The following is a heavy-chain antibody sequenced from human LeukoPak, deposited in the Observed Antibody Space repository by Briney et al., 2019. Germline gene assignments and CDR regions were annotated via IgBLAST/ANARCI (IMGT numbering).Heavy chain of an antibody. Sequence: SETLSLTCAVYGGSFSGHYWSWIRQPPGKGLEWIGEINHSGSTNYNPSLKSRVTISVDTSKNQFSLKSSSMTAADTAVYYCARDPSGYFNYWGQGTLATVSS. CDR1: GGSFSGHY. J-gene: IGHJ4*02. D-gene: IGHD3-22*01. CDR2: INHSGST. V-gene: IGHV4-34*01. CDR3: ARDPSGYFNY.